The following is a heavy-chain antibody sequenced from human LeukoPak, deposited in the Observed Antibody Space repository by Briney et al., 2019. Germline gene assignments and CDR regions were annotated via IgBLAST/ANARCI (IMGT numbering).Heavy chain of an antibody. CDR2: INTNTGNP. D-gene: IGHD4-17*01. CDR1: GYTFTSYA. CDR3: AINDYGADDAFDI. J-gene: IGHJ3*02. V-gene: IGHV7-4-1*02. Sequence: ASVKVSCKASGYTFTSYAMNWVRQAPGRGLEWMGWINTNTGNPTYAQGFTGRFVFSLDTSVSTAYLQISSLKAEDTAVYYCAINDYGADDAFDIWGQGTMVTVSS.